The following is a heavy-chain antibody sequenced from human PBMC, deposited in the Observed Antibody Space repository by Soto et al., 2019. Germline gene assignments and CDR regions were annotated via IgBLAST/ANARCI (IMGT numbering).Heavy chain of an antibody. Sequence: QVQLVESGGGVVQPGRSLRLSCAASGFTFSSYGMHWVRQAPGKGLEWVAVISYDGSNKYYADSVKGRFTISRDNSKNTLYLQMNSLRAEDTAVYYCAKPENPGYSSGWGFMAWSYYFDYWGQGTLVTVSS. CDR3: AKPENPGYSSGWGFMAWSYYFDY. D-gene: IGHD6-19*01. V-gene: IGHV3-30*18. CDR1: GFTFSSYG. J-gene: IGHJ4*02. CDR2: ISYDGSNK.